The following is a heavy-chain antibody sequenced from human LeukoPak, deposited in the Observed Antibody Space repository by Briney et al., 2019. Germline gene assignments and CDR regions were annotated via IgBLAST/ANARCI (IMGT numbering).Heavy chain of an antibody. CDR3: ARGRSDYGGNFYFDY. D-gene: IGHD4-23*01. J-gene: IGHJ4*02. V-gene: IGHV1-46*01. CDR2: INPSGGST. CDR1: GYTFTAYY. Sequence: ASVKVSCKASGYTFTAYYMHWVRQAPGQGLEWMGIINPSGGSTSYAQKFQGRVTMTRDTSTSTVYMELSSLRSEDTAVYYCARGRSDYGGNFYFDYWGQGTLVTVSS.